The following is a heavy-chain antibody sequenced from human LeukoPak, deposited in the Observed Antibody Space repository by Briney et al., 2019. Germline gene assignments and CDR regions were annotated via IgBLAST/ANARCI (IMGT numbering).Heavy chain of an antibody. CDR3: ARDGRITGTTVIDY. J-gene: IGHJ4*02. V-gene: IGHV3-48*03. Sequence: PGGSLRLSCAASGFTCSSYEMNWVRQAPGKGLEWGSYISSSCSTIYYADSVKGRFTISRDNAKNSLYLQMNSLRAEDTAVYYCARDGRITGTTVIDYWGQGTLVTVSS. D-gene: IGHD1-20*01. CDR1: GFTCSSYE. CDR2: ISSSCSTI.